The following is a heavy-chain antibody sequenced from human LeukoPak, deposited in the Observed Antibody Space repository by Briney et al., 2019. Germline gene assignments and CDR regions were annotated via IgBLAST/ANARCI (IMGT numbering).Heavy chain of an antibody. J-gene: IGHJ1*01. CDR3: ARGDSGSYPGQH. D-gene: IGHD1-26*01. V-gene: IGHV3-7*01. Sequence: PWGSLRLSCAASGFTFSSYWLSWVRQAPGKGLEWVANIKQDGSEKYYVDSVKGRFTISRDNAKNSLYLQMNSLRAEDTAVYYCARGDSGSYPGQHWGQGTLVTVSS. CDR1: GFTFSSYW. CDR2: IKQDGSEK.